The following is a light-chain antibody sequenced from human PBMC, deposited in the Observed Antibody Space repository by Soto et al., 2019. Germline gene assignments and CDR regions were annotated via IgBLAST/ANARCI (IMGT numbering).Light chain of an antibody. V-gene: IGLV2-14*01. CDR3: SSYTSSSTRV. CDR2: EVS. Sequence: QSVRAQPASVSGSPGQSITMSCTGTSSDVGGYNYVSWYQQHPGKAPKLMIFEVSNRPSGVSNRFSGSKSGNTASLTISGLQAEDEADYYCSSYTSSSTRVFGTGTKVTVL. J-gene: IGLJ1*01. CDR1: SSDVGGYNY.